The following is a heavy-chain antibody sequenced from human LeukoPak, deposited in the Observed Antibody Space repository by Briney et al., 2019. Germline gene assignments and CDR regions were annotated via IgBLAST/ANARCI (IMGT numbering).Heavy chain of an antibody. D-gene: IGHD6-19*01. Sequence: GGSLRLSCAASEFTFSTYAMSWVRQAPGKGLEWVSGISGDGGITYYAGSVRGRFTISRDNSKNTLFLQMNSLRAEDTAIYYCAKSSAPGGYYYYGMDVWGQGTTVTVSS. J-gene: IGHJ6*02. CDR2: ISGDGGIT. CDR1: EFTFSTYA. CDR3: AKSSAPGGYYYYGMDV. V-gene: IGHV3-23*01.